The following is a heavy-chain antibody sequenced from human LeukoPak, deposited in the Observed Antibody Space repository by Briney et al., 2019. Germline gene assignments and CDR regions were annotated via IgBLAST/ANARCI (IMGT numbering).Heavy chain of an antibody. D-gene: IGHD1-20*01. V-gene: IGHV1-8*01. J-gene: IGHJ6*03. CDR1: GYTFTSYD. CDR3: ARQGLTGTTGYYYYYMDV. Sequence: ASVKVSCKASGYTFTSYDINWVRQATGQGLEWMGWMNPNSGNTGYAQKFQGRVTITRNTSISTAYMELSSLRSEDTAVYYCARQGLTGTTGYYYYYMDVWGKGTTVTVSS. CDR2: MNPNSGNT.